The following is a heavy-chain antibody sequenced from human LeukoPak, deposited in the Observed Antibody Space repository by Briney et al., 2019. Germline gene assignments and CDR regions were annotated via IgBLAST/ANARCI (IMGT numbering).Heavy chain of an antibody. D-gene: IGHD3-9*01. V-gene: IGHV1-2*04. CDR3: ARYLTYYDILTGYPSPGDY. J-gene: IGHJ4*02. Sequence: GASVKVSCKASGYTFTGYYMHWVRQAPGQGLEWMGWINPNSGGTNYAQKFQGWVTMTRDTSISTAYMELSRLRSDDTAVYYCARYLTYYDILTGYPSPGDYWGQGTLVTVSS. CDR2: INPNSGGT. CDR1: GYTFTGYY.